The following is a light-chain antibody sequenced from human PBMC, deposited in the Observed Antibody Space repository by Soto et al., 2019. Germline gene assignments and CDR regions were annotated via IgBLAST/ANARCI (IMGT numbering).Light chain of an antibody. CDR2: GAS. Sequence: EIVLTQSPGTLSLSPGERATLSCRASQSVSSSYLAWHQQKPGQAPRLLIYGASSRATGIPDRFSGSGSGTDFPLTISILEPEGVAVDYCQQYGSSPYTFGPGTKLQIK. CDR3: QQYGSSPYT. CDR1: QSVSSSY. J-gene: IGKJ2*01. V-gene: IGKV3-20*01.